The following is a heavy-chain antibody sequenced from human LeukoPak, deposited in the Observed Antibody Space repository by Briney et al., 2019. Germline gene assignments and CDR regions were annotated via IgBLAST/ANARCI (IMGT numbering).Heavy chain of an antibody. D-gene: IGHD2-2*01. CDR1: GFTFSSYS. CDR2: ISSSSSYI. Sequence: GGSLRLSCAASGFTFSSYSMNWVREAPGKGLEWVSSISSSSSYIYYADSVKGRFTISRDNAKNSLYLQMNSLRAEDTAEYYCARVGYQLLLDYYYYYMDVWGKGTTVTVSS. J-gene: IGHJ6*03. CDR3: ARVGYQLLLDYYYYYMDV. V-gene: IGHV3-21*01.